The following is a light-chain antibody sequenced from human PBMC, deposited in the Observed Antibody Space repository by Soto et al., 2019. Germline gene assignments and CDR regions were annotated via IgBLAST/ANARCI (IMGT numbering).Light chain of an antibody. V-gene: IGKV1-33*01. CDR1: QNINNY. CDR3: QQYENLPT. J-gene: IGKJ5*01. Sequence: DIHMTQSPSSLSASVGDRFTITCQASQNINNYLNWYQQKPGRAPKLLIYDASNLEAGVPSRLRGSGSGTDFTFTISRLHPEDIATYYCQQYENLPTFGQGTRLEIK. CDR2: DAS.